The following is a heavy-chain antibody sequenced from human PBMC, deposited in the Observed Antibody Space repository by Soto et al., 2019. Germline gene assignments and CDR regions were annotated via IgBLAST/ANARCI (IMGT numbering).Heavy chain of an antibody. D-gene: IGHD1-1*01. J-gene: IGHJ6*02. CDR2: IGIAGET. CDR3: VREWVYKYGRNPPLGLDV. V-gene: IGHV3-13*01. Sequence: PGGSLRLSCVASGFTFSIYDMHWVRQATGKGLEWVSAIGIAGETYYSGSVKGRFTISRENVKNSLYLQMNSLRAEDTAIYYCVREWVYKYGRNPPLGLDVCGQVSTVPVS. CDR1: GFTFSIYD.